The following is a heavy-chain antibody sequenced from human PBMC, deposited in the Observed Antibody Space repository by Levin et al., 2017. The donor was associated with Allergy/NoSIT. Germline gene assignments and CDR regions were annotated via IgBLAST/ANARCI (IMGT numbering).Heavy chain of an antibody. CDR3: ARGARTQWMVTASSDYYYYGMDV. V-gene: IGHV1-2*06. D-gene: IGHD6-19*01. Sequence: GESLKISCKASGYTFTGYYMHWVRQAPGQGLEWMGRINPNSGGTNYAQKFQGRVTMTRDTSISTAYMELSRLRSDDTAVYYCARGARTQWMVTASSDYYYYGMDVWGQGTTVTVSS. CDR2: INPNSGGT. J-gene: IGHJ6*02. CDR1: GYTFTGYY.